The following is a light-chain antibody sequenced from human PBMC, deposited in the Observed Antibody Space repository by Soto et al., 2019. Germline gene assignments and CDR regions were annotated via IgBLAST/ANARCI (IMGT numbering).Light chain of an antibody. Sequence: QSALTQPPSASGSPGQSVTISCTGTSGDVGRYNYVSWYQQYPGKAPKLLIYDVNKRPSGVPDRFSGSKSGNTASLTVSGLQAEDEADYYCSSYASSNKVFGGGTKVTVL. CDR3: SSYASSNKV. CDR1: SGDVGRYNY. V-gene: IGLV2-8*01. CDR2: DVN. J-gene: IGLJ2*01.